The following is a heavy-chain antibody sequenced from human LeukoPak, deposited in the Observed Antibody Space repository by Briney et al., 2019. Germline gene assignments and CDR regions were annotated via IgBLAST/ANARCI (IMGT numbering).Heavy chain of an antibody. CDR3: ARDLAYSRLDY. CDR1: GLTFSSSW. Sequence: PGGSLRLSCAVSGLTFSSSWMDWVGRAQGKGWEGVASINPEGSEKYFADSVKGRFTISGDNAKNSLYLQMDSLRVEDTAFYYCARDLAYSRLDYWGQGMLVTVSS. V-gene: IGHV3-7*01. J-gene: IGHJ4*02. CDR2: INPEGSEK. D-gene: IGHD5-18*01.